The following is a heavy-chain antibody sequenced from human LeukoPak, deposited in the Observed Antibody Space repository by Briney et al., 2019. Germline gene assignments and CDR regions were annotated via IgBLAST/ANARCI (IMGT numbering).Heavy chain of an antibody. CDR1: GVSISSYY. V-gene: IGHV4-59*01. D-gene: IGHD4-17*01. CDR3: ARDGAPGIDY. J-gene: IGHJ4*02. CDR2: IYYSGST. Sequence: KASETLSLTCTVSGVSISSYYWSWIRQPPGKGLEWIGYIYYSGSTNYNPSLKSRVTISVDTSKNQFSLKLSSVTAADTAVYYCARDGAPGIDYWGQGTLVTVSS.